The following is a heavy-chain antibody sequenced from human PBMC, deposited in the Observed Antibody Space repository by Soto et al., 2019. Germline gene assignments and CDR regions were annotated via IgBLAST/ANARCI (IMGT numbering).Heavy chain of an antibody. Sequence: ASVKVSCKASGYTFTGYYMHWVRQAPGQGLEWMGWINPNSGGTNYAQKFQGWVTMTRDTSISTAYMELSRLRSDDTAVYYCAIGTYYYDSSGYYPYYWGQGTLVTVSS. CDR2: INPNSGGT. CDR3: AIGTYYYDSSGYYPYY. D-gene: IGHD3-22*01. V-gene: IGHV1-2*04. J-gene: IGHJ4*02. CDR1: GYTFTGYY.